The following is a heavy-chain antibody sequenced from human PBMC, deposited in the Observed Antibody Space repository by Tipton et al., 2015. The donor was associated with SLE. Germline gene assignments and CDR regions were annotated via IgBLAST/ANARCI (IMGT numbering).Heavy chain of an antibody. J-gene: IGHJ6*02. CDR3: ARDPPEQQLVNSYYYYYGMDV. V-gene: IGHV3-74*01. CDR2: INSDGSST. Sequence: SLRLSCAASGFTFSSYWMHWVRQAPGKGLVWVSRINSDGSSTSYADSVKGRFTISRDNAKNTLYLQMNSLRAEDTAVYYCARDPPEQQLVNSYYYYYGMDVWGQGTTVAVSS. D-gene: IGHD6-13*01. CDR1: GFTFSSYW.